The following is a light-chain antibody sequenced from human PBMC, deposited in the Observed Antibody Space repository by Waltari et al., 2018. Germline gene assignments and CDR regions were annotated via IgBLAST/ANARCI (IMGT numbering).Light chain of an antibody. CDR1: QVISSW. CDR2: AAS. V-gene: IGKV1-12*01. CDR3: QQANSFPPSIT. J-gene: IGKJ5*01. Sequence: DIQLTQSPSSVSASVGDRVTITCRASQVISSWLAWYQQKPGKAPKLLIYAASILQSGVPSRFSGSGSGTDFTLTISSLQPEDFATYYCQQANSFPPSITFGQGTRLEIK.